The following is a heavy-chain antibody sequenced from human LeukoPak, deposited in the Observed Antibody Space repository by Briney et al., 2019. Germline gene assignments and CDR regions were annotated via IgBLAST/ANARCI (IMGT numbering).Heavy chain of an antibody. CDR3: ARVDIVVVPAAKGYYYYYMDV. J-gene: IGHJ6*03. D-gene: IGHD2-2*01. CDR2: MNPNSGNT. V-gene: IGHV1-8*03. Sequence: ASVKVSCKASGYTFTSYDINWVRQATGQGLEWMGWMNPNSGNTGYSQKFQGRVTITRNTSISTAYMELSRLRSDDTAVYYCARVDIVVVPAAKGYYYYYMDVWGKGTTVTVSS. CDR1: GYTFTSYD.